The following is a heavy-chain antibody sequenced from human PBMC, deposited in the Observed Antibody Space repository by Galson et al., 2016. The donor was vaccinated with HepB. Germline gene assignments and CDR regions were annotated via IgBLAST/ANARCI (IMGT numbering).Heavy chain of an antibody. D-gene: IGHD2-8*02. CDR1: GFTFSNYA. J-gene: IGHJ6*04. CDR2: IWYDGSNK. CDR3: ARDLREDWWQAGGYGMDV. Sequence: SLRLSCAASGFTFSNYAMYWVRQAPGKGLEWVAFIWYDGSNKYYVDSVKGRFTISRDNSKNTLYLQMNSLRAEGTAVYYCARDLREDWWQAGGYGMDVWGKGTTVTVSS. V-gene: IGHV3-33*01.